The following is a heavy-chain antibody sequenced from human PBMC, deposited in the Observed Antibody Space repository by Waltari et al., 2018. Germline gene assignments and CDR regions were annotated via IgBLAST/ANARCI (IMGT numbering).Heavy chain of an antibody. Sequence: QVQLQQWGAGQLQPSETLSLTCAVYGGSFSGYYWGWIRQPSGKGLEWLGEINHKGNSNSNPPLGSRITRLVDTSRSQFSLKVNSVTAADTAVYYCVRLEDCSGPGVNCYSGDSFALDVWGQGTTVTVSS. CDR2: INHKGNS. J-gene: IGHJ6*02. CDR1: GGSFSGYY. D-gene: IGHD2-8*02. CDR3: VRLEDCSGPGVNCYSGDSFALDV. V-gene: IGHV4-34*02.